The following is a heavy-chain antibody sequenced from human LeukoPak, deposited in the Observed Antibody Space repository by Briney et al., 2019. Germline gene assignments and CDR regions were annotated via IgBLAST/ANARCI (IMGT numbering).Heavy chain of an antibody. Sequence: GASVKVSCKASGYTFTSYDFNWLRQATGQGPEWMGWMNPNSGATGYAQKFQGRVTMTRSASINTAYMELTNLRSEDTAVYYCARVIGATKVDYWGQGTLVTVSS. J-gene: IGHJ4*02. D-gene: IGHD3-16*01. CDR1: GYTFTSYD. CDR2: MNPNSGAT. V-gene: IGHV1-8*01. CDR3: ARVIGATKVDY.